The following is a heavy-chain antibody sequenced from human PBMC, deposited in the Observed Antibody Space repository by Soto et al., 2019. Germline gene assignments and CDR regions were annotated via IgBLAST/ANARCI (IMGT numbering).Heavy chain of an antibody. CDR3: ANDYPVGVPLLRDLHD. CDR2: ISGSSGST. J-gene: IGHJ1*01. D-gene: IGHD2-15*01. Sequence: VKVISGSSGSTCYADSVQGRFALSRDNSKNTVYLHMNSLRAEDTVVYYCANDYPVGVPLLRDLHDWGQGTLVTVSS. V-gene: IGHV3-23*01.